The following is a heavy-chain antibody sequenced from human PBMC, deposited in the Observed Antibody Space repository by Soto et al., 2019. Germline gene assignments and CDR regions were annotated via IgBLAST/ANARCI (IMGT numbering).Heavy chain of an antibody. J-gene: IGHJ3*01. V-gene: IGHV3-23*01. CDR3: AKIYDFWSRHHDSFDV. D-gene: IGHD3-3*01. CDR2: INGNGGDT. CDR1: GFTFGRYA. Sequence: EVQLFESGGGLVQPGGSLRLSCAACGFTFGRYAMTWVRQAPGKGLEWVSGINGNGGDTYYADSVKGRFTISRDNPKNTVYLQMNSLRVEDTAVYYCAKIYDFWSRHHDSFDVWGQGTLVIVSS.